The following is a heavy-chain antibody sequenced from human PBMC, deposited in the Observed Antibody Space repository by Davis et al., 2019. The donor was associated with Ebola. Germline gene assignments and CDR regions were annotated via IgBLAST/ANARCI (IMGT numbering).Heavy chain of an antibody. CDR2: IKQDGSEK. J-gene: IGHJ6*02. CDR3: ARQDLDCSSSSCYGPYYYGMDV. CDR1: GFSFSRYW. D-gene: IGHD2-2*01. Sequence: GESLKISCAASGFSFSRYWMSWLRQAPGKGLEWVANIKQDGSEKYYVDSVTGRFTISRDNTKNSLYLQMNSLRAEDTAVYYCARQDLDCSSSSCYGPYYYGMDVWGQGTTVTVSS. V-gene: IGHV3-7*01.